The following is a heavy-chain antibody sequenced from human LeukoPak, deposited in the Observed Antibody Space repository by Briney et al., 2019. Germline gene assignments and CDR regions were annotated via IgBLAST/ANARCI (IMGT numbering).Heavy chain of an antibody. CDR3: ARGDAQWLVPDYFDY. CDR1: GYTFTSYA. J-gene: IGHJ4*02. D-gene: IGHD6-19*01. Sequence: ASVTVSCKASGYTFTSYAMYWVRQAPGQRLEWMGWINAGNGNTKYSQKFQGRVTITRDTSASTAYMELSSLRSEDTAVYYCARGDAQWLVPDYFDYWGQGTLVTVSS. CDR2: INAGNGNT. V-gene: IGHV1-3*01.